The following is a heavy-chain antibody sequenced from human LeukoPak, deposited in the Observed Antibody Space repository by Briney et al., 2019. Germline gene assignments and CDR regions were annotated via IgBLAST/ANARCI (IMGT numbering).Heavy chain of an antibody. Sequence: SVKVSCKASGGTFSSYAISWVRQAPGQGLEWMGGIIPIYGRGNYAQKFQGRVTITADESTSTAYMELSSLRSEDTAVYYCARGYYDILPGYYTHKQNWFDSWGQGTLVTVSS. J-gene: IGHJ5*01. CDR3: ARGYYDILPGYYTHKQNWFDS. D-gene: IGHD3-9*01. CDR1: GGTFSSYA. V-gene: IGHV1-69*13. CDR2: IIPIYGRG.